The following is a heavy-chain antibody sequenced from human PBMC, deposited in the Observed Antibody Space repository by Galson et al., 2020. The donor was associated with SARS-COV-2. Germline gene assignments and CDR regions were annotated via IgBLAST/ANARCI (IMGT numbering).Heavy chain of an antibody. D-gene: IGHD4-17*01. V-gene: IGHV1-2*02. Sequence: WVRQAPGQGLEWVGWINPYSGDTDQAQNFQGRVTMTSDTTINTAYMELSSLRSDDTAIYYCASGDYGVSWGQGTLITVSS. J-gene: IGHJ1*01. CDR3: ASGDYGVS. CDR2: INPYSGDT.